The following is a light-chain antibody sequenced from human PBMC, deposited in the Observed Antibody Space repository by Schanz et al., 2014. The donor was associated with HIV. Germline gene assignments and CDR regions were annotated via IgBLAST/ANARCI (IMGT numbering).Light chain of an antibody. J-gene: IGLJ3*02. V-gene: IGLV2-14*03. Sequence: QSVLTQPASVSGSPGQSITISCTGTSSDVGADNSVSWYQQHPGRAPRLLVYDVTYRPSGVSNRFSGSKSGNTASLTISGLQAEDEGDYYCCSCTNTNTWVFGGGSKLTVL. CDR1: SSDVGADNS. CDR3: CSCTNTNTWV. CDR2: DVT.